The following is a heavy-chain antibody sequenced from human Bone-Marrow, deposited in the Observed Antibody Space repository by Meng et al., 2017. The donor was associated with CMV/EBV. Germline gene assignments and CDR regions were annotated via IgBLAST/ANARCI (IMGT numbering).Heavy chain of an antibody. CDR3: AKTGSDFWSGYYPLTYGMDV. Sequence: ASVKVSCKASGYTFTGYYMHWVRQAPGQGLEWMGWINPNSGGTNYAQKFQGRVTMTRDTSISTAYMELSRLRSDDTAVYYCAKTGSDFWSGYYPLTYGMDVWGPGTTVPVSS. J-gene: IGHJ6*01. V-gene: IGHV1-2*02. D-gene: IGHD3-3*01. CDR1: GYTFTGYY. CDR2: INPNSGGT.